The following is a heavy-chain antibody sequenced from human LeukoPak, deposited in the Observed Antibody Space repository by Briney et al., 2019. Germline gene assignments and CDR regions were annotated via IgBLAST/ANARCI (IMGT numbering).Heavy chain of an antibody. Sequence: GGSLRLSCAASGFTVSSNYMSWVRQAAGKGLEWVSVIYSGGSTYYADSVKGRFTISRDNSKNTLYLQMNSLRAEDTAVYYCARDRGNWNFDYWGQGTLVTVSS. CDR2: IYSGGST. CDR1: GFTVSSNY. V-gene: IGHV3-53*01. D-gene: IGHD1-1*01. J-gene: IGHJ4*02. CDR3: ARDRGNWNFDY.